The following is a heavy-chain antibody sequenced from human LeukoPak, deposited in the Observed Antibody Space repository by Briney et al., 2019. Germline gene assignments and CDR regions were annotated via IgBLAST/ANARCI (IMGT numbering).Heavy chain of an antibody. CDR3: ASPGYCSGGSCWWFDP. Sequence: ASVKVSCKASGYTFTSYAMNWVRQAPGQGLEWMGWINTNTGNPTYAQGFTGRFVFSLDTSVSTAYLQISSLKAEDTAVYYCASPGYCSGGSCWWFDPWGQGTQVTVSS. CDR1: GYTFTSYA. J-gene: IGHJ5*02. V-gene: IGHV7-4-1*02. CDR2: INTNTGNP. D-gene: IGHD2-15*01.